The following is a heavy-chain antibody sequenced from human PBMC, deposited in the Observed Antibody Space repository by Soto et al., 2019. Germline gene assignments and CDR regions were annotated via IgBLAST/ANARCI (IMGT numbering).Heavy chain of an antibody. J-gene: IGHJ4*02. CDR1: GYTFTCYY. V-gene: IGHV1-2*04. D-gene: IGHD2-15*01. CDR2: INPNSGGT. CDR3: ARDSAGKNDY. Sequence: GASVTVSCQASGYTFTCYYMHWVRQAPGQGLEWMGWINPNSGGTNYAQKFQGWVTMTRDTSISTAYMELSRLRSDDTAVYYCARDSAGKNDYWGQGTLVTVSS.